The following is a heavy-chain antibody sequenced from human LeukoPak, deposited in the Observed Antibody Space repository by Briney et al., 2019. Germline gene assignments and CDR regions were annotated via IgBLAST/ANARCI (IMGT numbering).Heavy chain of an antibody. CDR2: IKQDGSEK. CDR1: GFTFSSYW. CDR3: AREGYYDSSGYYR. V-gene: IGHV3-7*01. D-gene: IGHD3-22*01. J-gene: IGHJ4*02. Sequence: GGSLRLSCAASGFTFSSYWMSWVRQAPGKGLEWVANIKQDGSEKYYVDSGKGRFTISRDNAKNSLYLQMNSLRAEDTAVYYCAREGYYDSSGYYRWGQGTLVTVSS.